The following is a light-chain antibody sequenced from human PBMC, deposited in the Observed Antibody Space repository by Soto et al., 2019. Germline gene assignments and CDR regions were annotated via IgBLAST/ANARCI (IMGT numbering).Light chain of an antibody. CDR1: QSVSTN. V-gene: IGKV3-15*01. Sequence: VMTQSPATLSVSPRERAALSCRASQSVSTNLAWYQQKPGQPPRLLIYFASTRATAVPARFTAGGSGTEFTLTISSLQSDDLAVDYCQQYDKWPRTFGQGTKV. J-gene: IGKJ1*01. CDR3: QQYDKWPRT. CDR2: FAS.